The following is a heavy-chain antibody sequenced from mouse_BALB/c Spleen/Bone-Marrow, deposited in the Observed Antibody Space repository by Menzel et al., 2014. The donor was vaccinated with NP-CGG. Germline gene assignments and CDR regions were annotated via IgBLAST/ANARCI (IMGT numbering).Heavy chain of an antibody. Sequence: VQLQQSGAELMKPGASVKISCKATGYTFSSYWIEWVKQRPGHGLEWIGEILPGSGSSNYNEKFKGKVTITADTSSNTAYMQHSSQTSEDSAVYYCTRWRWSFDYWRQGTTLTVSS. CDR2: ILPGSGSS. D-gene: IGHD2-3*01. CDR1: GYTFSSYW. J-gene: IGHJ2*01. CDR3: TRWRWSFDY. V-gene: IGHV1-9*01.